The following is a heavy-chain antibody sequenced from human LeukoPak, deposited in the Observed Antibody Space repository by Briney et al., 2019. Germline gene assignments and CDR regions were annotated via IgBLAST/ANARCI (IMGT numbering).Heavy chain of an antibody. V-gene: IGHV1-2*02. CDR2: LNPYSGGT. CDR3: ARALTRYSTAWYGY. D-gene: IGHD6-19*01. CDR1: GFTFKDYY. J-gene: IGHJ4*02. Sequence: ASVRVSCKTSGFTFKDYYIHWVRQAPGQGLEWMGWLNPYSGGTNYAQKFQGRVTLTRDTSITTAYMDLSSLTSDDTALYYCARALTRYSTAWYGYWGQGTLVTVSS.